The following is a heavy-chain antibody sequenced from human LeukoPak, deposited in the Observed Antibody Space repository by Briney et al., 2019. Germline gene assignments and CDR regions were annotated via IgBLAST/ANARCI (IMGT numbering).Heavy chain of an antibody. Sequence: PSETLSLTCTVSGYSISSGYYWGWIRQPPGKGLEWTGSIYHSGSTYYNPSLKSRVTISIDTSKNQFSLKLSSVTAADTAVYYCAREPGYSSGSVDWGQGTLVTVPS. CDR1: GYSISSGYY. CDR2: IYHSGST. CDR3: AREPGYSSGSVD. V-gene: IGHV4-38-2*02. J-gene: IGHJ4*02. D-gene: IGHD6-19*01.